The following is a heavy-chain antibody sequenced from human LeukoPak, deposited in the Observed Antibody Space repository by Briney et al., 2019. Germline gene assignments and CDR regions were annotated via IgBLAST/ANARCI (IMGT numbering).Heavy chain of an antibody. CDR2: ISGSDNTI. J-gene: IGHJ4*02. CDR3: VSAYGGLLDY. V-gene: IGHV3-48*03. Sequence: QPGGSLRLSCAASGFTFSSYEMKWVRQAPGKGLEWVSYISGSDNTIYYADSVKGRFTISRDNTKNSLYMQINSLRAEDTAVYYCVSAYGGLLDYWGQGTLVTVSS. D-gene: IGHD3-16*01. CDR1: GFTFSSYE.